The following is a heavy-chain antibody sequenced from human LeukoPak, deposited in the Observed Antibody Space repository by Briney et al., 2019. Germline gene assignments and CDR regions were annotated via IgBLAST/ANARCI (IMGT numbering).Heavy chain of an antibody. CDR2: ISGSGGST. V-gene: IGHV3-23*01. D-gene: IGHD3-22*01. CDR1: GFTFSSYA. Sequence: GGSLRLSCADSGFTFSSYALSWVRQAPGKGLEWVSAISGSGGSTYYADSVKGRFTISRDNSKNTLYLQMNSLRAEDTAVYYCAKDSSGYYSSPATDYWGQGTLVTVSS. J-gene: IGHJ4*02. CDR3: AKDSSGYYSSPATDY.